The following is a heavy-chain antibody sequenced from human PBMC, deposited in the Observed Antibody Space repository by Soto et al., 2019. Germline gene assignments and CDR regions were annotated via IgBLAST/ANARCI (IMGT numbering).Heavy chain of an antibody. CDR2: IWYDGSNK. V-gene: IGHV3-33*01. CDR1: GFTFSSYG. CDR3: ARGYFGSGTDYDSGNDDAFHL. D-gene: IGHD3-10*01. Sequence: QVQLVESGGGVVQPGTSLRLSCAASGFTFSSYGMHWVRQAPGKGLEWVGVIWYDGSNKYYADSVKGRFSISKDNSKNTLFLQMNSLRGDDTAVYFCARGYFGSGTDYDSGNDDAFHLWGQGTMVTVSS. J-gene: IGHJ3*01.